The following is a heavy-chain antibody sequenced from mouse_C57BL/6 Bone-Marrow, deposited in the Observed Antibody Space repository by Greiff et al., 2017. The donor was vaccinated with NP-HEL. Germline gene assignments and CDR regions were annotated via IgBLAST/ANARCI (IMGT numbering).Heavy chain of an antibody. CDR2: IDPSDSYT. J-gene: IGHJ3*01. CDR1: GYTFTTYW. D-gene: IGHD1-1*01. V-gene: IGHV1-50*01. CDR3: ARKAYYGRSYEFAY. Sequence: QVQLQQSGAELVKPGASVKLSCKASGYTFTTYWMQWVKPRPGQGLEWIGEIDPSDSYTNFNQKFKGKATLTVDTSSSTANMQLSSLTSEDSAVYYCARKAYYGRSYEFAYWGQGTLVTVSA.